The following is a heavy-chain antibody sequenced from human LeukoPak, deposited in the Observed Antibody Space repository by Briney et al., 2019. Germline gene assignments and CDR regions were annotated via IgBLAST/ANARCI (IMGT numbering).Heavy chain of an antibody. CDR3: ARSLKWNLVGFDY. J-gene: IGHJ4*02. CDR2: ISASGGTK. Sequence: PGGSLRLSCAASGFTFSNYAMNLVRQAPGKGLEWVSCISASGGTKLYADSVKGRFIISRDDSKNTLYVQMSSMRAEDTAVYYCARSLKWNLVGFDYWGQGTLVTVSS. CDR1: GFTFSNYA. V-gene: IGHV3-23*01. D-gene: IGHD1-1*01.